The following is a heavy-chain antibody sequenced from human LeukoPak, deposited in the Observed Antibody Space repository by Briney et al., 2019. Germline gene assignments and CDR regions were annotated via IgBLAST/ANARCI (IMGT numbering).Heavy chain of an antibody. J-gene: IGHJ4*02. CDR1: GYTLTELS. V-gene: IGHV1-24*01. CDR2: FDPEDGET. Sequence: SVTVSCKVSGYTLTELSLHWVRQAPGKGLEWMGGFDPEDGETIYAQKFQGRVTMTEDTSTDTAYMELSSLRSEDTAVYYCATVGYYYGNSFEYWGQGTLVTVSS. D-gene: IGHD3-22*01. CDR3: ATVGYYYGNSFEY.